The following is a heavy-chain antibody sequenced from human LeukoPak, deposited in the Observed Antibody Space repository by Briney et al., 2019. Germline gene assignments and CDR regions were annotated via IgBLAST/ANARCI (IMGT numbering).Heavy chain of an antibody. V-gene: IGHV3-11*01. D-gene: IGHD1-1*01. Sequence: GGSLRLSCAASGFTFSDYYMSWIRQAPGKGLEWVSYISSSGSTIYYADSVKGRFTISRDNAKNSLYLQMNSLRAEDTAMYYCARASRKNWNYVDYWGQGTLVTVSS. CDR1: GFTFSDYY. J-gene: IGHJ4*02. CDR3: ARASRKNWNYVDY. CDR2: ISSSGSTI.